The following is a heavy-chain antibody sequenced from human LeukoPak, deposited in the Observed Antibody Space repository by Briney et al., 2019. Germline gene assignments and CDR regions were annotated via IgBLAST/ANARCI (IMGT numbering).Heavy chain of an antibody. CDR2: ISGSGGST. CDR3: ASGAGSGWLTNNWFAP. CDR1: GFTFSSYA. V-gene: IGHV3-23*01. J-gene: IGHJ5*02. D-gene: IGHD6-19*01. Sequence: GGSLRLSCAASGFTFSSYAMSWVRQAPGKGLEWVSAISGSGGSTYYADSVKGRFTISRDNSKNTLYLQMNSLRAEDTAVYYCASGAGSGWLTNNWFAPWGQGTLVTVSS.